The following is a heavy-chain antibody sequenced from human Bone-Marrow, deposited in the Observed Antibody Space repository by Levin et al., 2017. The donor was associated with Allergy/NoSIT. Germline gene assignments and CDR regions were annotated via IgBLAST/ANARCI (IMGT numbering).Heavy chain of an antibody. V-gene: IGHV3-48*01. J-gene: IGHJ4*02. CDR2: ISSRNTTI. CDR1: GFSFSSYE. CDR3: TRDRGEWGQFYFDY. Sequence: GESLKISCAASGFSFSSYEMNWVRQAPGKGLEWVSYISSRNTTIYYADSVKGRFTISRDNSKNTHYLQMNSLRAEDTAVYYCTRDRGEWGQFYFDYWGQGILVTVSS. D-gene: IGHD1-26*01.